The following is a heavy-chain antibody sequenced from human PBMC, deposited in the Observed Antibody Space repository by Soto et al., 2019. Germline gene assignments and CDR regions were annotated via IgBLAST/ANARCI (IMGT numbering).Heavy chain of an antibody. CDR1: GYTFTSYA. V-gene: IGHV1-3*01. CDR2: INAGNGNT. Sequence: QVQLVQSGAEVKKPGASVKVSCKASGYTFTSYAMHWVRQAPGQRLEWMGWINAGNGNTKYSQKFQGRVTITRDTSASPAYMELSSLRSEDTAVYYCAREYSSSYGSDYWGQGTLVTVSS. CDR3: AREYSSSYGSDY. J-gene: IGHJ4*02. D-gene: IGHD6-6*01.